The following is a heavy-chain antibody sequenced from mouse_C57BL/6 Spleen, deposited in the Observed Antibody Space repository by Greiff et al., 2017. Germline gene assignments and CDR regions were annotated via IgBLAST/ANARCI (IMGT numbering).Heavy chain of an antibody. CDR3: ARSYYGSGWYFDV. J-gene: IGHJ1*03. CDR1: GYTFTSYW. CDR2: IDPSDSET. Sequence: QVQLQQPGAELVRPGSSVKLSCKASGYTFTSYWMHWVKQRPIQGLEWIGNIDPSDSETHYNQKFKDKATLTVDKSSSTAYMQLSSLTSEDSAVYYCARSYYGSGWYFDVWGTGTTVTVSS. D-gene: IGHD1-1*01. V-gene: IGHV1-52*01.